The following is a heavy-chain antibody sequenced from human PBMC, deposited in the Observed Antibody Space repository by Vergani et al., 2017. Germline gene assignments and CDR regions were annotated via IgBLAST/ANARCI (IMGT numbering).Heavy chain of an antibody. CDR3: AKDAGPHYYYYMDV. CDR2: ISYDGSNK. V-gene: IGHV3-30*18. Sequence: QVQLVESGGGVVQPGRSLRLSCAASGFTFSSYSMHWVRQAPGKGLEWVAVISYDGSNKSYADSVKGRFTISRDNSKNTLYLQMNSLRAEDTAVYYCAKDAGPHYYYYMDVWGKGTTVTVSS. J-gene: IGHJ6*03. CDR1: GFTFSSYS.